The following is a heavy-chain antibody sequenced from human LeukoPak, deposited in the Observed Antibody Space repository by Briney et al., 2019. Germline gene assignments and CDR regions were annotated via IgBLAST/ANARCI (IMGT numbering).Heavy chain of an antibody. Sequence: ASVEVSCKASGYTFTGYYMHWVRQAPGQGLEWMGWINPNNGGTNYAQQFQGRVTMTRDTSISTAYMELSRVRSDDTAVYYCARDVGQQLVFNWFDLWGQGTLVTVSS. CDR2: INPNNGGT. D-gene: IGHD6-13*01. CDR1: GYTFTGYY. CDR3: ARDVGQQLVFNWFDL. V-gene: IGHV1-2*02. J-gene: IGHJ5*02.